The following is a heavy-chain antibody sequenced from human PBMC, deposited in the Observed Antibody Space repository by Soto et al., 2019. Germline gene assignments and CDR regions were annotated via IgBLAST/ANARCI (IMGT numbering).Heavy chain of an antibody. D-gene: IGHD4-17*01. CDR3: ARGWTTVTTFGY. Sequence: SETLSLTCTVSGGSISSGDYYWSWIRQPPGKGLEWIGYIYYSGSTYYNPSLKSRVTISVDTSENQFSLKLSSVTAADTAVYYCARGWTTVTTFGYWGQGTLVTVSS. CDR1: GGSISSGDYY. V-gene: IGHV4-30-4*01. J-gene: IGHJ4*02. CDR2: IYYSGST.